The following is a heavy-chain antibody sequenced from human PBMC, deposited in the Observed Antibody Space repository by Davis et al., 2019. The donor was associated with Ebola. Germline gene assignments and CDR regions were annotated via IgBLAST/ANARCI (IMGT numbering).Heavy chain of an antibody. Sequence: ASVQVSCKASGYRLSSYDIHWVRQAPGQGLEWMGWISDYNGNTNSAQKFQGRVTMTTDTSTNTAYMELRSLRSDDTAVYYCVGDGYGGNWFDPWGQGTLVTGSS. CDR1: GYRLSSYD. J-gene: IGHJ5*02. CDR2: ISDYNGNT. CDR3: VGDGYGGNWFDP. V-gene: IGHV1-18*01. D-gene: IGHD5-12*01.